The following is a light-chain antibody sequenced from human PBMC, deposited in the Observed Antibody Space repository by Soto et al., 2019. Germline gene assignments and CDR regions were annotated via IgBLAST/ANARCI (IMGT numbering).Light chain of an antibody. CDR3: QQYGSSPPWT. V-gene: IGKV3-20*01. CDR2: GAY. Sequence: EIVLTQSPATLSLSPGERATLSCRASQSVSTNLAWYQQRPGQAPRLIISGAYTRATGIPARFSGSGSGTDFTLTISRLEPEDFAVYYCQQYGSSPPWTFGQGTKVDIK. J-gene: IGKJ1*01. CDR1: QSVSTN.